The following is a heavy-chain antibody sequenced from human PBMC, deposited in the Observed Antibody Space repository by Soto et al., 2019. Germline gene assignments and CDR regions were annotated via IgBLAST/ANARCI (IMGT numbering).Heavy chain of an antibody. CDR3: ARVGYGDYHQGDY. V-gene: IGHV1-46*01. D-gene: IGHD4-17*01. CDR2: INPNGAT. Sequence: ASVKVSCKASGYNFMNYYIHWVRQAPGQGLEWMGIINPNGATSYAQKFLDRIDMTTDTSTSTAYMELRSLRSDDTAVYYCARVGYGDYHQGDYWGQGTLVTVSS. J-gene: IGHJ4*02. CDR1: GYNFMNYY.